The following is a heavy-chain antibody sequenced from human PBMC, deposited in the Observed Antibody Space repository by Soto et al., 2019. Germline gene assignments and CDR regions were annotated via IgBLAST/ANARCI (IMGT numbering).Heavy chain of an antibody. CDR2: INHSGST. V-gene: IGHV4-34*01. CDR3: ARASSIAARRAWFDP. Sequence: PSETLSLTCAVYGGTFSCYYWIWIRQPPGKGLEWIGEINHSGSTNYNPSLKSRVTISVDTSKNQFSLKLSSVTAADTAVYYCARASSIAARRAWFDPWGQGTLVTVSS. D-gene: IGHD6-6*01. CDR1: GGTFSCYY. J-gene: IGHJ5*02.